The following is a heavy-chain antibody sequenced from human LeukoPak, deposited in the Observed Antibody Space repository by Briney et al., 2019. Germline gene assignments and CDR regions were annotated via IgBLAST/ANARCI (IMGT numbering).Heavy chain of an antibody. V-gene: IGHV3-23*01. CDR3: AKDKSLGLPTYFDY. CDR1: GFTFSSYA. Sequence: GGSLRLSCAASGFTFSSYAMTWVRQTPGKGLEWVSGISGSGVSTYYADFVRGRFTISRDNSKNTLYLQMNSLRAEDTAVYFCAKDKSLGLPTYFDYWGQGTLVTVSS. D-gene: IGHD7-27*01. CDR2: ISGSGVST. J-gene: IGHJ4*02.